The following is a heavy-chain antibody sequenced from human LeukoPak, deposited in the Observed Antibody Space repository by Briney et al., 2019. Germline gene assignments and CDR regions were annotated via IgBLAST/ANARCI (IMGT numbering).Heavy chain of an antibody. CDR1: GFTFSSYS. Sequence: GGSLRLSCAASGFTFSSYSMNWVRQAPGKGLEWVSSISSSSSYIYYADSVKGRFTISRDNAKNSLYLQMNSLRAEDTAVYYCARVGSSGWHYYVDVWGKGTTVTVSS. V-gene: IGHV3-21*01. CDR2: ISSSSSYI. D-gene: IGHD6-19*01. J-gene: IGHJ6*03. CDR3: ARVGSSGWHYYVDV.